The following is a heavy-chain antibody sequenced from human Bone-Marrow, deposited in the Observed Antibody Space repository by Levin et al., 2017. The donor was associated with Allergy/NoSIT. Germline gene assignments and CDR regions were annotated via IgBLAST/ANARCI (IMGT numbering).Heavy chain of an antibody. CDR2: ISYDGSQQ. CDR1: GFTFSLYG. J-gene: IGHJ4*02. V-gene: IGHV3-33*01. Sequence: PGGSLRLSCAASGFTFSLYGMHWVRQAPGTGLEWVAFISYDGSQQNYADSVKGRFIISRDNPKNTVRLQMNTLRVEDTGVYYCARDPVTGDPTKFDYWGQGALVTVSS. D-gene: IGHD1-20*01. CDR3: ARDPVTGDPTKFDY.